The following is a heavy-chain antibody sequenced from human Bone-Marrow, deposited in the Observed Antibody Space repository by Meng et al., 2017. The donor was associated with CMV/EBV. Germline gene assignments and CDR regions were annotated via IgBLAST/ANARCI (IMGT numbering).Heavy chain of an antibody. J-gene: IGHJ5*02. CDR2: INHSGST. V-gene: IGHV4-34*01. D-gene: IGHD2-2*01. CDR1: GGSFSCYY. Sequence: YGGSFSCYYWRWIRQPPGKGLEWIGEINHSGSTNYNPSLKSRVTISVDTSKNQFSLKLSSVTAADTAVYYCARGLRCSSTSCYRFDPWGQGTLVTVSS. CDR3: ARGLRCSSTSCYRFDP.